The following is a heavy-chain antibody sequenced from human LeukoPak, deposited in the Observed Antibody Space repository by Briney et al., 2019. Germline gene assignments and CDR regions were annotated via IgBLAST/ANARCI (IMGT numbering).Heavy chain of an antibody. Sequence: SETLSLTCTVSGYSISSGYYWGWIRPAAGKGLEWIGYIYYSGSTNYNPSLKSRVTISVDTSKNQFSLKLSSVTAADTAVYYCARGYYDILTGYFDYWGQGTLVTVSS. V-gene: IGHV4-61*10. CDR3: ARGYYDILTGYFDY. J-gene: IGHJ4*02. CDR1: GYSISSGYY. CDR2: IYYSGST. D-gene: IGHD3-9*01.